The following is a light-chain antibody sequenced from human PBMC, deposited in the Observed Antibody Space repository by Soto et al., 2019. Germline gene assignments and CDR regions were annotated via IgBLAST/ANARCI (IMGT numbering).Light chain of an antibody. CDR2: GAS. CDR1: QSVTSNF. CDR3: QQYGRSPLLYT. V-gene: IGKV3-20*01. Sequence: ENVLTQSPGTLSLSPGERATLSCRASQSVTSNFLAWYQQRPGQAPRLLICGASTRAAGVTDRFSGSGSGTDFTLTITRLEPEDFAVYYCQQYGRSPLLYTFGQGTKLGVK. J-gene: IGKJ2*01.